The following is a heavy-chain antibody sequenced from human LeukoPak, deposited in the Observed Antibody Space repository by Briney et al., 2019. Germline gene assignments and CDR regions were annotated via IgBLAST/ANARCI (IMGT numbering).Heavy chain of an antibody. CDR3: ARGGEYCSGGSCYLMIYYYYYGMDV. V-gene: IGHV3-30-3*01. Sequence: GRSLRLSCAASGFTFSSYAMHWVRQAPGKGLEWVAVISYDGSNKYYADSVKGRFTISRDNSKNTLYLQMNSLRAEDTAVYYCARGGEYCSGGSCYLMIYYYYYGMDVWGQGTTVTVSS. D-gene: IGHD2-15*01. J-gene: IGHJ6*02. CDR2: ISYDGSNK. CDR1: GFTFSSYA.